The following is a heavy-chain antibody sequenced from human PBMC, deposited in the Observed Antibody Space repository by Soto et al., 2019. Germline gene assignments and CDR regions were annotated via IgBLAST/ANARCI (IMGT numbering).Heavy chain of an antibody. CDR1: GGSFSGYY. D-gene: IGHD3-10*01. Sequence: SETLSLTCAVYGGSFSGYYWSWIRQPPGKGLEWIGEINHSGSTNYNPSLKSRVTISVDTSKNQFSLKLGSVTAADTAVYYCAIKHGSGSSESNWFDPWGQGTLVTVS. CDR2: INHSGST. J-gene: IGHJ5*02. CDR3: AIKHGSGSSESNWFDP. V-gene: IGHV4-34*01.